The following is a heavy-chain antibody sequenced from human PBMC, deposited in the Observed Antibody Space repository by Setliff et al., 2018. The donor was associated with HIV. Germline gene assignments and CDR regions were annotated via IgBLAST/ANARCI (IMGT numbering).Heavy chain of an antibody. CDR1: GGSISGYF. Sequence: SETLSLTCTVSGGSISGYFWNWIRQPPGKGLEWIGYIYHSGNTNYNPSLESRVSISVDTSKNQFSLKLSSVTAADTAVYYCARGDTRNYYGGGYFDYWGQGSLVTVSS. V-gene: IGHV4-59*01. CDR3: ARGDTRNYYGGGYFDY. D-gene: IGHD1-26*01. J-gene: IGHJ4*02. CDR2: IYHSGNT.